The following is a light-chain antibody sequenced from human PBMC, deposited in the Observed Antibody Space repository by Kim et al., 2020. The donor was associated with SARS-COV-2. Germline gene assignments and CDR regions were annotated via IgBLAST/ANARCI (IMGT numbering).Light chain of an antibody. CDR2: KAS. V-gene: IGKV1-5*03. CDR3: QQYSYPWT. J-gene: IGKJ1*01. Sequence: SASVGDRVTITCRASQSISSWLAWYQQKPGKAPKLLIYKASSLESGVPSRFSGSGSGTEFTLTISSLQPDDFATYYCQQYSYPWTFGQGTKVDIK. CDR1: QSISSW.